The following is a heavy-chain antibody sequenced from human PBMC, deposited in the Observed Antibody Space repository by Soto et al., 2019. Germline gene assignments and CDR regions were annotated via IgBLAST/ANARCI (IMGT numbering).Heavy chain of an antibody. CDR2: TRSKANSYAT. CDR1: GLTFSGSA. Sequence: GGSLRLSCAASGLTFSGSAMHWVRQASGKGLEWVGRTRSKANSYATAYAASVKGRFTISRDDSKNTAYLQMNSLKTEDTAVYYCTSWSYCSGGSCYSYYYYGMDVWGQGTTVTVSS. V-gene: IGHV3-73*01. CDR3: TSWSYCSGGSCYSYYYYGMDV. J-gene: IGHJ6*02. D-gene: IGHD2-15*01.